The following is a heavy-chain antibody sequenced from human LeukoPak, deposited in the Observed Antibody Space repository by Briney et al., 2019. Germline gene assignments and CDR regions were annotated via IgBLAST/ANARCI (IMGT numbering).Heavy chain of an antibody. J-gene: IGHJ3*02. D-gene: IGHD3-22*01. CDR3: AGETYYYDSSGYSDAFDI. CDR1: GGSISSYY. CDR2: IYYSGST. Sequence: PETLSLTCTVSGGSISSYYWSWIRQPPGKGLEWIGYIYYSGSTNYNPSLKSRVTISVDTSKNQFSLKLSSVTAADTAVYYCAGETYYYDSSGYSDAFDIWGQGTMVTVSS. V-gene: IGHV4-59*01.